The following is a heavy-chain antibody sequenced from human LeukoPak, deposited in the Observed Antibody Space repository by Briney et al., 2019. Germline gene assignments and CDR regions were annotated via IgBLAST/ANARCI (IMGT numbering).Heavy chain of an antibody. D-gene: IGHD3-10*01. CDR1: GLPFTDSC. CDR2: ITSSGTTI. J-gene: IGHJ6*02. V-gene: IGHV3-11*01. CDR3: ARSHYGSGSYPARYGMDV. Sequence: GGSLRLSCAASGLPFTDSCMYWIRQAPGKGRDLFSYITSSGTTIYHADSVKGRFTISRDNAKSTLYLQMNSLRAEDTGVYYCARSHYGSGSYPARYGMDVWGQGTTVTVSS.